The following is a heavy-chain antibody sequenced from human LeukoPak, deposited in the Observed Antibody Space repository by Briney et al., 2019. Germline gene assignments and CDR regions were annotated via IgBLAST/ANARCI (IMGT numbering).Heavy chain of an antibody. J-gene: IGHJ4*02. D-gene: IGHD2-15*01. CDR1: GFTFESYA. V-gene: IGHV3-23*01. CDR3: AKGSRDSRPYCFDF. CDR2: ITGSGGDT. Sequence: PGGSLRLSCEASGFTFESYAMSWVRQAPGKGLEWVSAITGSGGDTYHADSVKGRFTISRDNSKNTPYLQMNSLGPEDMAAYYCAKGSRDSRPYCFDFWGQGTLVTVSS.